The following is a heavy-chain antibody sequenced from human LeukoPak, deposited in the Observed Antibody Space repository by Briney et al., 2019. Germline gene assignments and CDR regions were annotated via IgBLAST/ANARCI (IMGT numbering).Heavy chain of an antibody. CDR3: AKNGQSGFSFDP. CDR1: GGSISNY. Sequence: PSETLSLTCTVSGGSISNYWSWIRQSPGKGLEWIGEGDYTGGTKFSPSLRSRATISADTSKNQFSLKLTSVTATDTAIYYCAKNGQSGFSFDPWGQGTLVSVSS. CDR2: GDYTGGT. V-gene: IGHV4-34*01. D-gene: IGHD1-26*01. J-gene: IGHJ5*02.